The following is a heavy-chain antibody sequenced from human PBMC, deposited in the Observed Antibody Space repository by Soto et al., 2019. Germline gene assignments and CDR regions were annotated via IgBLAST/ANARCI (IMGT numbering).Heavy chain of an antibody. CDR2: ISGTADST. CDR3: AKDRLPTDDY. V-gene: IGHV3-23*01. Sequence: EVQLLESGGGLVQPGGSLRLSCAASGFTFSSYAMSWVRQAPGKGLEWVSAISGTADSTYYADPVKGRFTISRDNSKNTLYLQMNSLRAEDTAVYYCAKDRLPTDDYWGQGTLVTVSS. J-gene: IGHJ4*02. CDR1: GFTFSSYA. D-gene: IGHD1-1*01.